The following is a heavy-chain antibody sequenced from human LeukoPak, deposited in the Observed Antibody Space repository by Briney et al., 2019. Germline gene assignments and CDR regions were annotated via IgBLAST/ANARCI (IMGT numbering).Heavy chain of an antibody. J-gene: IGHJ4*02. Sequence: SETLSLTCSVSGDFVGSYYWSWIRQPPGKGLEWIGCMYYSGETHYNPSLQSRVSMSIDTSKNQFSLKVYSLTAADTAVYYRARHHSGWHFDSWGQGIPVTVSS. V-gene: IGHV4-59*02. CDR3: ARHHSGWHFDS. CDR1: GDFVGSYY. D-gene: IGHD6-19*01. CDR2: MYYSGET.